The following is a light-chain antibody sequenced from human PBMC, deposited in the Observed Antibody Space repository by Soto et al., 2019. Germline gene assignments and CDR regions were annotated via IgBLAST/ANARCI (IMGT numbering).Light chain of an antibody. Sequence: DIQMTQSPPTLSASVGDRVTITCRASQSISSWLAWYQQKPGKAPKLLIYAASTLQSGVPSRFSGSGSGTDFTLTISSLQPEDFATYYCQQLNSYPPWTFGQGTKVDIK. CDR2: AAS. CDR1: QSISSW. CDR3: QQLNSYPPWT. J-gene: IGKJ1*01. V-gene: IGKV1-5*01.